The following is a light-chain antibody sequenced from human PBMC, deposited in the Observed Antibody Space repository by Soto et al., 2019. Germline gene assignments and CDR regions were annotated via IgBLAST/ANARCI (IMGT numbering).Light chain of an antibody. Sequence: EIVLTQSPVTLSLSPGERATFSCRASQSVRTYLAWYQVKPGQASRLLIYDASSRASGVPARFSGIGSGTDFTLTISGLGPEDFALYYCQQRNSWPPIPFGQGTRLYIK. V-gene: IGKV3-11*01. CDR1: QSVRTY. CDR2: DAS. CDR3: QQRNSWPPIP. J-gene: IGKJ5*01.